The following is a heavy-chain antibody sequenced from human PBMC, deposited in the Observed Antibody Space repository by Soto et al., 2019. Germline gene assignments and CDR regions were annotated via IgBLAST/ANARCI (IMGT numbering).Heavy chain of an antibody. J-gene: IGHJ4*02. CDR1: GFTFSSYT. V-gene: IGHV3-23*01. Sequence: GGSLRLSCAASGFTFSSYTMSWVRQVPGKGLEWVSGIGGSGDSRYYADSVKGRFTISRDNSKNTLYLQMNSLRPEDTAVYYCSKSAVQVWFEYFDYWGQGSQVTVSS. CDR3: SKSAVQVWFEYFDY. D-gene: IGHD3-10*01. CDR2: IGGSGDSR.